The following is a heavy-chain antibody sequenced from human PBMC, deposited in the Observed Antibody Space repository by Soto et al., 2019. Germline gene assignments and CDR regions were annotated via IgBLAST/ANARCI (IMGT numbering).Heavy chain of an antibody. J-gene: IGHJ5*02. CDR3: VRGDDYSTWFDP. Sequence: PSETLSLTCNVSGGSISSGGYYWGWIRQHPGKGLEWIGYIYHSGSTYYYPSLRSRVTISVDTSKNQFSLKLNSVTAADTAVYYCVRGDDYSTWFDPWDQGTLVTVSS. CDR2: IYHSGST. CDR1: GGSISSGGYY. V-gene: IGHV4-31*02. D-gene: IGHD4-4*01.